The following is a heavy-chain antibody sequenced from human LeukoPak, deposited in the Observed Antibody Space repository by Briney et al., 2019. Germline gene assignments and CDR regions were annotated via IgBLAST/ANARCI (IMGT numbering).Heavy chain of an antibody. J-gene: IGHJ5*02. CDR3: AKKDSPTGSYTPFDH. CDR1: GFTFSRYA. V-gene: IGHV3-30*02. CDR2: VRFDGSHK. D-gene: IGHD1-26*01. Sequence: PGGSLRLSCAASGFTFSRYAIHWVRQPPGKGLEWVAFVRFDGSHKYYVDSVKGRFIISRDNSEKTVYLQISDLKIEDTGVYYCAKKDSPTGSYTPFDHWGRGILVTVSS.